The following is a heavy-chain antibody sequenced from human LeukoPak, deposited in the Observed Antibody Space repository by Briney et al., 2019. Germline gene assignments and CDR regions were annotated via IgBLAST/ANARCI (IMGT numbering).Heavy chain of an antibody. CDR1: RFTFSSYS. CDR2: ISSSSSYI. J-gene: IGHJ5*02. V-gene: IGHV3-21*01. CDR3: ARSTSSNWFDP. Sequence: PGRSLRLSCAASRFTFSSYSMNWVRQAPGKGLEWVSSISSSSSYIYYADSVKGRFTISRDNAKNSLYLQMNSLRAEDTAVYYCARSTSSNWFDPWGQGTLVTVSS.